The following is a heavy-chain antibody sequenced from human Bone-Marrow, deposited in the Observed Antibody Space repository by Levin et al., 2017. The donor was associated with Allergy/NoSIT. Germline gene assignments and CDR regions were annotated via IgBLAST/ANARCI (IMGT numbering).Heavy chain of an antibody. CDR2: TYHSGST. Sequence: SETLSLTCTVSGGSIIRNSFYWAWIRQPPGTGLEWIGSTYHSGSTYYNPSLKSRVTISVDTPKNQFSLKLSSVTVEDTAVYYCARHFVCSGGSCYSEAWFDPWGQGSLVTVSS. J-gene: IGHJ5*02. V-gene: IGHV4-39*01. CDR3: ARHFVCSGGSCYSEAWFDP. D-gene: IGHD2-15*01. CDR1: GGSIIRNSFY.